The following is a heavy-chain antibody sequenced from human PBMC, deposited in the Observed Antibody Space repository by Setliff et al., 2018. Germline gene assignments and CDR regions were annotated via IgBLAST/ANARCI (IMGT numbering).Heavy chain of an antibody. Sequence: GGSLRLSCAASGFTFSSYEMNWVRQAPGKGLEWVSYISSSGSTIYYADSVKGRFTISRDNAKNSLYLQMNSLRAEDTAVYYCARDQGIGLSGSYSFFDYWGQGTLVTVS. D-gene: IGHD3-3*01. J-gene: IGHJ4*02. CDR2: ISSSGSTI. CDR3: ARDQGIGLSGSYSFFDY. CDR1: GFTFSSYE. V-gene: IGHV3-48*03.